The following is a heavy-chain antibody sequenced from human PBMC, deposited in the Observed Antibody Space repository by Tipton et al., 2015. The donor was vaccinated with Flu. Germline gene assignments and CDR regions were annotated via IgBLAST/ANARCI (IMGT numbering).Heavy chain of an antibody. J-gene: IGHJ3*02. D-gene: IGHD5-12*01. V-gene: IGHV3-30*18. CDR3: AKDLSRGYRLDDAFDI. Sequence: SLRLSCAASGFSFSDYGMHWVRQAPGMGLEWVAATSYDGSTEYYADSVKGRFTISRDNSKNTLYLQMNSLRHEDTAVYYCAKDLSRGYRLDDAFDIWGQGTMVTVSS. CDR1: GFSFSDYG. CDR2: TSYDGSTE.